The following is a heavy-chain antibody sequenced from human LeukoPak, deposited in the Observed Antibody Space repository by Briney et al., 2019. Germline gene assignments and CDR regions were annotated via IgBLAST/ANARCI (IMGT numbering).Heavy chain of an antibody. CDR1: GFTFSSYW. Sequence: PGGSLRLSCAASGFTFSSYWMHWVRQAPGKGLVWVSRINSDGSSTSYADSVNGRFTIYRDNAKNTLYLQMNSLRAEDTAVYYCARGRYFDWQYYFDYWGQGTLVTVSS. D-gene: IGHD3-9*01. CDR3: ARGRYFDWQYYFDY. V-gene: IGHV3-74*01. CDR2: INSDGSST. J-gene: IGHJ4*02.